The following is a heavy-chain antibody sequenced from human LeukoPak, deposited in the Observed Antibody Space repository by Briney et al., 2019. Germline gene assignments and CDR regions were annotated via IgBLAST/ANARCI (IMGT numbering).Heavy chain of an antibody. CDR2: IYPGDSDT. CDR1: GYSFTRHW. J-gene: IGHJ4*02. Sequence: GESLKISCQGYGYSFTRHWIGWVRQMPGKGLEWMGIIYPGDSDTRYSPSFQGQVTISADKSISTAYLQWSSLKASDTAMYYCARLSTIAVADPGDYWGLGTLVTVSS. V-gene: IGHV5-51*01. D-gene: IGHD6-13*01. CDR3: ARLSTIAVADPGDY.